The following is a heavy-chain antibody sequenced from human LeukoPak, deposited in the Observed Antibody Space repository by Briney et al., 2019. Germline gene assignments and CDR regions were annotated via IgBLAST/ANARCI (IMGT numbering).Heavy chain of an antibody. V-gene: IGHV3-21*06. CDR3: ARGFSSQSPFDY. CDR2: ISSSNTYI. Sequence: PGGSLRLSCAASGFTFSSYTMNWDRQAPGKGLEWVSSISSSNTYIYYADSVRGRFTISRDNAKNSLYLQMNSLRAEDTAVFYCARGFSSQSPFDYWGQGTLVTVSS. D-gene: IGHD2/OR15-2a*01. CDR1: GFTFSSYT. J-gene: IGHJ4*02.